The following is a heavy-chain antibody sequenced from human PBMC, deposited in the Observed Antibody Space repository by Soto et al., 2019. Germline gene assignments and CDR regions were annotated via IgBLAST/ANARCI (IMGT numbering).Heavy chain of an antibody. CDR1: GFTFSSYA. D-gene: IGHD5-18*01. Sequence: GGSLRLSCAASGFTFSSYAMHWVRQAPGKGLEWVAVISYDGSNKYYADSVKGRFTISRDNSKNTLYLQMNSLRAEDTAVYYCARDFRGYSYGVNFDYWGQGTLVTVS. V-gene: IGHV3-30-3*01. CDR2: ISYDGSNK. J-gene: IGHJ4*02. CDR3: ARDFRGYSYGVNFDY.